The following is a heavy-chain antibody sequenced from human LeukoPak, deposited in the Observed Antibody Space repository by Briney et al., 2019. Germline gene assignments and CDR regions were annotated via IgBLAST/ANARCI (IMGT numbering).Heavy chain of an antibody. CDR2: FDPEDGET. CDR1: GYTLTELS. D-gene: IGHD3-22*01. V-gene: IGHV1-24*01. J-gene: IGHJ4*02. CDR3: ATVPANYYDSSGYSTSLDY. Sequence: GASVKVSCKVSGYTLTELSMHWVRQAPGKGLEWMGGFDPEDGETIYAQKFQGSVTMTEDTSTDTAYMELSSLRSEDTAVYYCATVPANYYDSSGYSTSLDYWGQGTLVTVSS.